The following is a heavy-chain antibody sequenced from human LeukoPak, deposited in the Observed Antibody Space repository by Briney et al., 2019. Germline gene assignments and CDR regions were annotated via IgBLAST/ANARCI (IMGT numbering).Heavy chain of an antibody. Sequence: GGTLRLSCAASGFTFSSYGMSWVRQAPGEGLEWVSAISGSGGSTYYADSVKGRFTISRDNSKNTLYLQMNSLRAEDTAVYYCAREYSSPSYYMDVWGKGTTVTVSS. CDR2: ISGSGGST. CDR1: GFTFSSYG. V-gene: IGHV3-23*01. J-gene: IGHJ6*03. D-gene: IGHD6-19*01. CDR3: AREYSSPSYYMDV.